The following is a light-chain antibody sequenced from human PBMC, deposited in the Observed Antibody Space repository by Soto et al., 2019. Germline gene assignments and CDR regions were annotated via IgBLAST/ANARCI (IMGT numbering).Light chain of an antibody. CDR2: GAS. CDR3: QQYGSSPFT. Sequence: EIVLTQSPGTLSLSPGERATLSCRASQSVSSSYLAWYQQKPGQTPRLLFYGASSRATGIPDRFSGSGSGTDFTLTISRLEPEDFEVYYCQQYGSSPFTFGPWTKVYIK. CDR1: QSVSSSY. V-gene: IGKV3-20*01. J-gene: IGKJ3*01.